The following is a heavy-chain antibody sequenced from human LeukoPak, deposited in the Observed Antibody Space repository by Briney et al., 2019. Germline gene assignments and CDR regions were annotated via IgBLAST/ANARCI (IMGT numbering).Heavy chain of an antibody. CDR1: GGSISSYY. CDR2: IYTSGST. V-gene: IGHV4-4*07. Sequence: PSETLSLTCTVSGGSISSYYWSWIRQPAGKGLEWIGRIYTSGSTNHNPSLKSRVTISVDKSKNQFSLKLSSVTAADTAVYYCARGTVTNYWDFDLWGRGTLVTVSS. CDR3: ARGTVTNYWDFDL. J-gene: IGHJ2*01. D-gene: IGHD4-17*01.